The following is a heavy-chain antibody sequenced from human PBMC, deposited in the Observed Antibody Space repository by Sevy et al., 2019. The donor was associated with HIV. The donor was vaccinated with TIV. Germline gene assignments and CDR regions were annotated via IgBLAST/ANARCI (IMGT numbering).Heavy chain of an antibody. D-gene: IGHD6-19*01. CDR1: GYTFTGYY. CDR3: ARDPPKGRAVAGTGGDY. J-gene: IGHJ4*02. Sequence: ASVKVSCKASGYTFTGYYMHWVRQAPGQGLEWMGWINPNSGGTNYAQKFQGRVTMTRDTSINTAYMELSRLRSDDTAVYYCARDPPKGRAVAGTGGDYWGQGTLVTVSS. CDR2: INPNSGGT. V-gene: IGHV1-2*02.